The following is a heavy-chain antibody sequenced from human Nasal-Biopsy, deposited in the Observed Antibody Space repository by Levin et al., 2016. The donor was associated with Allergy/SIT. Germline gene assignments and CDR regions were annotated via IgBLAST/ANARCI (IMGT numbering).Heavy chain of an antibody. D-gene: IGHD3-10*01. V-gene: IGHV3-23*01. Sequence: GGSLRLSCAASGASGFNFNNYAMSWVRQAPGKGLEWVSAINGGGGFTYYSDSVKGRFSVSRDNFNRMMYLEMNNLRAEDTAIYYCAYTPVDTGGYYGEEPPFDYWGQGTLVTVSS. CDR2: INGGGGFT. J-gene: IGHJ4*02. CDR1: GFNFNNYA. CDR3: AYTPVDTGGYYGEEPPFDY.